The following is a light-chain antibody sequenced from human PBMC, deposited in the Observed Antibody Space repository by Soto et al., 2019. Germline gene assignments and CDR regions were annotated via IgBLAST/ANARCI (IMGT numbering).Light chain of an antibody. CDR1: QSVSSSY. V-gene: IGKV3-20*01. CDR2: GAS. Sequence: IVLTQSPGTVSLSTGERATFSCRASQSVSSSYIAWYQQKRGQAPRRLIYGASSRATGIPDRFSGSGSGTDFTLTISRLEPEDFAVYYCQQYGSSRTFGQGTKVDIK. CDR3: QQYGSSRT. J-gene: IGKJ1*01.